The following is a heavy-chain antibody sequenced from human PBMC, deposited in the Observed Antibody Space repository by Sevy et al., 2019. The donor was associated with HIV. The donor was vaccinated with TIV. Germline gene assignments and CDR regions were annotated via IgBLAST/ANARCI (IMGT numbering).Heavy chain of an antibody. CDR3: ARDRITYYYDSSGYYTSGYGMDV. J-gene: IGHJ6*02. V-gene: IGHV3-53*01. CDR1: GFNVSSNY. Sequence: GGSLRLSCAASGFNVSSNYMNGVRQAPWKGLEWVSVIYSGANTYYADSVKGRFTISRDTSKNTLYLQMNSLGAEETAVYYCARDRITYYYDSSGYYTSGYGMDVWGQGTTVTVSS. D-gene: IGHD3-22*01. CDR2: IYSGANT.